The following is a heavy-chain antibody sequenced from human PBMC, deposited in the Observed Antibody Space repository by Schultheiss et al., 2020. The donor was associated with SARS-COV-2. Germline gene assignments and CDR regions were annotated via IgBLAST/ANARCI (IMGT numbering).Heavy chain of an antibody. Sequence: SETLSLTCTVSGGSISSSSYYWGWIRQPPGKGLEWIGSIYYSGSTYYNPSLKSRVTISVDTSKNQFSLKLSSVTAADTAVYYCARVSGYSYGYPYYYYYGMDVWGQGTTVTVSS. CDR1: GGSISSSSYY. CDR3: ARVSGYSYGYPYYYYYGMDV. CDR2: IYYSGST. D-gene: IGHD5-18*01. V-gene: IGHV4-39*07. J-gene: IGHJ6*02.